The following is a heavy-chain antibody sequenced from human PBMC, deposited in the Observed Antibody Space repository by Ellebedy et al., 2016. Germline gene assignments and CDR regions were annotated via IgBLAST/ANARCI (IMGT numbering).Heavy chain of an antibody. CDR3: ARGLGGFGGGDCYAY. CDR1: GGSFSGYS. V-gene: IGHV4-34*01. J-gene: IGHJ4*02. Sequence: SETLSLTCAVYGGSFSGYSWSWLRQTPEKGLEWIGEIHHGGSTDYNPSLKSRLTISVDTSKNQVSLKLDSVTAADTAVYYCARGLGGFGGGDCYAYWGQGTLVTVSS. CDR2: IHHGGST. D-gene: IGHD3-16*01.